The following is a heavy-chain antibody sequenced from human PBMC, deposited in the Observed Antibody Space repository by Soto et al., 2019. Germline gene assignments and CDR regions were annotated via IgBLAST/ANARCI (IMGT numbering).Heavy chain of an antibody. CDR2: IYYSGST. J-gene: IGHJ4*02. Sequence: SETLSLTCTVSGGSISSYYWSWIRQPPGKGLVWIGYIYYSGSTNYNPYLKSRVTISVDTSKNQFSLKLSSVTAADTAVYYCARGGAASYFDYWGQGTLVTVSS. CDR3: ARGGAASYFDY. CDR1: GGSISSYY. V-gene: IGHV4-59*01. D-gene: IGHD3-16*01.